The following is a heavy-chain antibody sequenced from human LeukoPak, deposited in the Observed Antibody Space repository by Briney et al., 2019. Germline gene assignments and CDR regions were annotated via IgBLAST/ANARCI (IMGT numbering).Heavy chain of an antibody. Sequence: ASVKVSCKTSGYTFTSYGLYWVRQAPGQGLEWMGWIGGYNAETNYARKFQGRVTMTTDTSTTTAYMELTSLTSDDTALYYCAREGDSAGRYRPAFRLIDYWGQGTMVTVSS. D-gene: IGHD6-19*01. V-gene: IGHV1-18*01. CDR2: IGGYNAET. CDR1: GYTFTSYG. CDR3: AREGDSAGRYRPAFRLIDY. J-gene: IGHJ4*02.